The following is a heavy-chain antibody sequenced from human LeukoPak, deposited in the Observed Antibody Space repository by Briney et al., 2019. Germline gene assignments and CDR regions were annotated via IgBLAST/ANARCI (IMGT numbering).Heavy chain of an antibody. J-gene: IGHJ4*02. V-gene: IGHV4-34*01. CDR2: INHSGST. CDR3: ARDSDEGYCSSTSCYPFDY. CDR1: GGSFSGYY. D-gene: IGHD2-2*01. Sequence: TSETLSLTCAVYGGSFSGYYWSWIRQPPGKGLEWIGEINHSGSTNYNPSLKSRVTISVDTSKNQFSLKLSSVTAADTAVYYCARDSDEGYCSSTSCYPFDYWGQGTLVTVSS.